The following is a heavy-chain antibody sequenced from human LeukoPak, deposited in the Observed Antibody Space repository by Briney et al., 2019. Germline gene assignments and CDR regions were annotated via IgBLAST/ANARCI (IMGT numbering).Heavy chain of an antibody. CDR1: GFTFSDYY. CDR3: ARDERKRDGYNSYYYYGMDV. V-gene: IGHV3-11*01. D-gene: IGHD5-24*01. Sequence: GGSLRLSCAASGFTFSDYYMSWIRQAPGKGLEWVSYITSSGSTIYYADSVKGRFTISRDNAKNSLYLQMNSLRAEDTAVYYCARDERKRDGYNSYYYYGMDVWGQGTTVTVSS. J-gene: IGHJ6*02. CDR2: ITSSGSTI.